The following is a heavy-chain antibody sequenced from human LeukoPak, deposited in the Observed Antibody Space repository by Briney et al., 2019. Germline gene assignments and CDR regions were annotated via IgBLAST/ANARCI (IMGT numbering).Heavy chain of an antibody. CDR3: ARPARYCSGGSCWDS. Sequence: SETLSLTCTGSGDSIGNFYWSWLRQPPGKGLEWIGNIYYSGNTNYNPSLRSRVTISVDTSKNQSSLKLTAVTAADTAIYYCARPARYCSGGSCWDSWGQGTLVTVSS. CDR2: IYYSGNT. D-gene: IGHD2-15*01. CDR1: GDSIGNFY. J-gene: IGHJ4*02. V-gene: IGHV4-59*01.